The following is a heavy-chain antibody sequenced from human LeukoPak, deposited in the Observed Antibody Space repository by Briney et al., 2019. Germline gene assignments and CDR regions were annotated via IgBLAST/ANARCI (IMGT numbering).Heavy chain of an antibody. V-gene: IGHV3-48*03. D-gene: IGHD3-16*01. CDR3: ARDSSLGGVRDY. CDR2: ISSSGSTI. CDR1: GFTFSRYE. Sequence: GGSLRLSCAASGFTFSRYEMNWVRQAPGKGLEWVSYISSSGSTIYHADSVKGRFTISRDNAKNSLYLQMNSLRAEDTAVYYCARDSSLGGVRDYWGQGTLVTVSS. J-gene: IGHJ4*02.